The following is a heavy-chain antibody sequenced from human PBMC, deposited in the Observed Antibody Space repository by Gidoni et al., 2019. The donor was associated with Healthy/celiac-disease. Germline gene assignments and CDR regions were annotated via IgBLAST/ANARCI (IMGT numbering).Heavy chain of an antibody. CDR2: INPNSGGT. CDR1: GYTFTGYY. Sequence: QVQLVQSGAEVKKPGASVKVSCKASGYTFTGYYMTWVRQAPGQGLEWMGWINPNSGGTNYAQKFQGCVTMTRDTSISTAYMELSRLRSDDTAVYYCARDGGGIAAAGTRSDWFDPWGQGTLVTVSS. J-gene: IGHJ5*02. CDR3: ARDGGGIAAAGTRSDWFDP. D-gene: IGHD6-13*01. V-gene: IGHV1-2*04.